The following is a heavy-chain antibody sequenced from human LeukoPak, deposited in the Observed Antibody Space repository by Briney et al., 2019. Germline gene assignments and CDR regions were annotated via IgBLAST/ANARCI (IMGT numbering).Heavy chain of an antibody. V-gene: IGHV3-23*01. CDR2: ISGSGDLT. J-gene: IGHJ4*02. Sequence: GGSLRLSCAVSGFTFSSYAMNWVRQAPGKGLEWVSAISGSGDLTHYADSVKGRFTISRDNSKNTLYLQMNSLRAEDTAVYYCAKFTRSSGDCLWGQGILVTVSS. CDR3: AKFTRSSGDCL. CDR1: GFTFSSYA. D-gene: IGHD2-21*01.